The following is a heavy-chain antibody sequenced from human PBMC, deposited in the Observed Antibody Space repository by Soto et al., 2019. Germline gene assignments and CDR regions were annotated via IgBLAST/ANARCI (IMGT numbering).Heavy chain of an antibody. CDR1: GFTVSNNY. D-gene: IGHD3-16*01. CDR3: AAYSHKGY. J-gene: IGHJ4*02. V-gene: IGHV3-66*01. CDR2: IYSGGST. Sequence: EAQLVESGGALVQPGGSLRLSCAASGFTVSNNYMSWFRQAPGKGLEWVSLIYSGGSTYYGDSVKGRFTISRDSSKNTLYFPMTSLRAEDTAMYYGAAYSHKGYWGQGTLVTV.